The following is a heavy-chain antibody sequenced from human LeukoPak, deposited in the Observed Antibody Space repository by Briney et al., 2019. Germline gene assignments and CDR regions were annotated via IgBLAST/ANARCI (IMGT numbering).Heavy chain of an antibody. J-gene: IGHJ4*02. Sequence: GGSLRLSCAASGFTFSSYSMNWVRQAPGKGLEWVSSISSSSSYIYYADSVKGRFTISRENAKNSLYMQMNSLRAEDTAVYYCARDCSTSCWFAYWGQGTLVTVSS. CDR2: ISSSSSYI. D-gene: IGHD2-2*01. V-gene: IGHV3-21*01. CDR3: ARDCSTSCWFAY. CDR1: GFTFSSYS.